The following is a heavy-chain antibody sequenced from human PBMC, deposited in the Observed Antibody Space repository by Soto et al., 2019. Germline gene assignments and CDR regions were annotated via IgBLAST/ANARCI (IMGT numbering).Heavy chain of an antibody. D-gene: IGHD3-22*01. Sequence: QVRLVQSGAEVKKTESSVKVSCEASGTTFSNFAIGWVRQAPGQGLEWMGGIILPFGTPNYAQKFQGRVTLXAXXSMPTVSMELRGLRSGDTAVYYCVRGPDYEGYFDYWGQGTLVTVSS. CDR3: VRGPDYEGYFDY. CDR1: GTTFSNFA. V-gene: IGHV1-69*12. J-gene: IGHJ4*02. CDR2: IILPFGTP.